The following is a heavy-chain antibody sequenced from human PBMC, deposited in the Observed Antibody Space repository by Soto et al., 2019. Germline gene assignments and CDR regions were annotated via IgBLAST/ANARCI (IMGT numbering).Heavy chain of an antibody. Sequence: GESLKISCKGSGYSFTNYWIGWVRQMPGKGLEWMGIIYPRDSDTRYSPSFQGQVTISADKSISTAYVQWSSLKASDTAMYYCAILGLTRYCSSSSCYTMDVWGQGTTVTVSS. D-gene: IGHD2-2*02. CDR1: GYSFTNYW. V-gene: IGHV5-51*01. CDR3: AILGLTRYCSSSSCYTMDV. CDR2: IYPRDSDT. J-gene: IGHJ6*02.